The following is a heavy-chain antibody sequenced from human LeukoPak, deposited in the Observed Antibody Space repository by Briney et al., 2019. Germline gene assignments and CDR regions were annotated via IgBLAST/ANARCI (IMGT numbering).Heavy chain of an antibody. Sequence: GASVKVSCKASGGTFSTYTITWVRQAPGQGPEWMGGIIPMFGTANYAQRFQGRVTMTTDTSTSTAYMELRSLRSDDTAVYYCARDPGYCDNTSCYAANFDYWGQGTLVTVSS. CDR3: ARDPGYCDNTSCYAANFDY. V-gene: IGHV1-69*05. CDR2: IIPMFGTA. D-gene: IGHD2-2*01. CDR1: GGTFSTYT. J-gene: IGHJ4*02.